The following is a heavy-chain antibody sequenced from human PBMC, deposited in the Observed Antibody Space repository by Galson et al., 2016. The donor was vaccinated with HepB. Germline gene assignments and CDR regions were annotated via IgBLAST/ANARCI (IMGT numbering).Heavy chain of an antibody. CDR2: INPSGGTI. J-gene: IGHJ4*02. D-gene: IGHD6-13*01. V-gene: IGHV1-46*01. CDR1: GYTFTSYY. CDR3: ARDIREQQLIIAVPPGGFVN. Sequence: SVKVSCKASGYTFTSYYIHWVRQAPGQGLEWMGIINPSGGTISYAQKFQGRVTMTRDTSTSTVYMELSSLRSEDTAVYYCARDIREQQLIIAVPPGGFVNWGQGTLVTVSS.